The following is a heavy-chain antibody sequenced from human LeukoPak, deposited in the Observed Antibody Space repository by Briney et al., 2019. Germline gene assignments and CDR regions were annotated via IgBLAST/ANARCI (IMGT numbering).Heavy chain of an antibody. CDR2: ISAYNGNT. Sequence: ASVKVSCKASGYTFTSYGISWVRQAPGQGLEWMGWISAYNGNTNYAQKLQGRVTMTTDTSTSTAYMELSRLTSDDTAVYYCARVWEWSTHFDYWGQGTLVTVSS. CDR1: GYTFTSYG. J-gene: IGHJ4*02. CDR3: ARVWEWSTHFDY. D-gene: IGHD3-3*01. V-gene: IGHV1-18*01.